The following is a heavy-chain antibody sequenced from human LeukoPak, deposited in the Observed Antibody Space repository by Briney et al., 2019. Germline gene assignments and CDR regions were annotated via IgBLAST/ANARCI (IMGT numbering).Heavy chain of an antibody. CDR2: ISPNSGGI. D-gene: IGHD3-22*01. CDR1: GYTFTGYY. J-gene: IGHJ4*02. CDR3: ARRGYDSSGYYYGFDY. V-gene: IGHV1-2*02. Sequence: ASVKVSCKASGYTFTGYYMHWVRQAPGQGLEWMGWISPNSGGINYAQKFQGRVTMTRDTSISTAYMELSRLRSDDTAVYYCARRGYDSSGYYYGFDYWGQGTLVTVSS.